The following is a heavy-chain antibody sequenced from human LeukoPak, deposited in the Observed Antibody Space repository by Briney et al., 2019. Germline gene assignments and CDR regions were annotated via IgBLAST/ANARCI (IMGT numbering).Heavy chain of an antibody. Sequence: RPGGSLRLSCAASGFTFSSYAMSWVRQAPGKGLEWVSAISGSGGSTYYADSVKGRFTISRDNSKNTLYLQMNSLRAEDTAVCYCARRSGIADAFDIWGQGTMVTVSS. D-gene: IGHD6-13*01. J-gene: IGHJ3*02. CDR1: GFTFSSYA. V-gene: IGHV3-23*01. CDR3: ARRSGIADAFDI. CDR2: ISGSGGST.